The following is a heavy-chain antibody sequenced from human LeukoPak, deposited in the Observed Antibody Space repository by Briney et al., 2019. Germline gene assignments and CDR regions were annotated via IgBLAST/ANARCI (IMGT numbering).Heavy chain of an antibody. J-gene: IGHJ6*02. V-gene: IGHV1-8*01. CDR2: MNTNNGNT. CDR1: GYTFTSYD. D-gene: IGHD6-13*01. Sequence: ASLNLSCKASGYTFTSYDINWVRQATGQGLEWMGWMNTNNGNTGYAQKFQGRVTMTRSTSISTAYMELSSLRSEDTAVYYCARLASSSWPLYYYYGMDVWGQGTTVTVSS. CDR3: ARLASSSWPLYYYYGMDV.